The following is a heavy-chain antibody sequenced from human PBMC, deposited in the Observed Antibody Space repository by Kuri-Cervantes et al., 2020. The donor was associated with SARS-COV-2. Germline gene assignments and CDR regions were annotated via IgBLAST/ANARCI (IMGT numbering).Heavy chain of an antibody. V-gene: IGHV3-48*02. CDR1: GLTFSSHS. D-gene: IGHD1-14*01. J-gene: IGHJ4*02. CDR2: IDASGKSR. CDR3: STTWDH. Sequence: GGSLRLSCAVSGLTFSSHSMNWVRQAPGMGLEWVSHIDASGKSRYYIDSVQGRFTISRDNARNSLYLQMNSLTEEDTAVYYCSTTWDHWGQGTLVTVSS.